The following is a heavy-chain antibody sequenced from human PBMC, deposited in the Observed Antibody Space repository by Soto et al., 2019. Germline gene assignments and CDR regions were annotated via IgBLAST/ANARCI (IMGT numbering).Heavy chain of an antibody. V-gene: IGHV3-23*01. CDR1: GFTFSSYA. Sequence: GGSLRLSCAASGFTFSSYAMNWVRQAPGKGLEWVSSTSGSGGSTYYADSVKGRFTLSRDNSKNTLSLQMNSLRAEDTAVYYCAKADGFTVVTNFDYWGQGTLVTVSS. J-gene: IGHJ4*02. CDR3: AKADGFTVVTNFDY. CDR2: TSGSGGST. D-gene: IGHD2-15*01.